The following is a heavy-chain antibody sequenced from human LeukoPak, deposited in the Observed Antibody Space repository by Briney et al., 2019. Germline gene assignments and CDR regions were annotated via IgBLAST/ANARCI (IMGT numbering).Heavy chain of an antibody. Sequence: ASVKVSCKASGYTFTSYDINWVRQATGQGLEWMGWINPNSGGTNYAQKFQGRVTMTRDTSISTAYMELSRLRSDDTAVYYCARGGNYYDSSGYFSVFDYWGQGTLVTVSS. CDR2: INPNSGGT. CDR1: GYTFTSYD. J-gene: IGHJ4*02. V-gene: IGHV1-2*02. D-gene: IGHD3-22*01. CDR3: ARGGNYYDSSGYFSVFDY.